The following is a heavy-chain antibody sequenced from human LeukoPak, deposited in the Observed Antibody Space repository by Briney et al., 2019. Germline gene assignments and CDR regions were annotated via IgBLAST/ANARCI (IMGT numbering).Heavy chain of an antibody. Sequence: GGSLRLSCAASGFTFSSYGMHWVRQAPGKGLEWVAVMWFDGSNIYYADSVKGRFTISRDNSKNTLYLQMNSLRAEDTAVYYCASRAYGDYGFDYWGQGTLVTVSS. CDR1: GFTFSSYG. D-gene: IGHD4-17*01. CDR3: ASRAYGDYGFDY. CDR2: MWFDGSNI. J-gene: IGHJ4*02. V-gene: IGHV3-33*01.